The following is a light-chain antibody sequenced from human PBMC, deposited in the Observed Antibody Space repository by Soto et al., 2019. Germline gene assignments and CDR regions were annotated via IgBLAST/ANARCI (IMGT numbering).Light chain of an antibody. V-gene: IGKV1-27*01. CDR2: AAS. CDR3: QNYKSALRIT. CDR1: QGITNY. Sequence: DIHMTQSPSSLSASVGDRVTITCRASQGITNYLAWYQRKPGKVPKLLIYAASTLQSGVPSRFSGSGSGTDFTLTISSLQPEDVATYYCQNYKSALRITFGQGTRLENK. J-gene: IGKJ5*01.